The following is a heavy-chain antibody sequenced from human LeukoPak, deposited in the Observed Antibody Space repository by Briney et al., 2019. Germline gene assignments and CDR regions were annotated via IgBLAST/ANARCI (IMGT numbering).Heavy chain of an antibody. CDR1: GGSISSYY. V-gene: IGHV4-59*12. J-gene: IGHJ3*02. D-gene: IGHD3-22*01. CDR3: ARVRARIVVLQRRDAFDI. CDR2: IYYSGST. Sequence: SETLSLTCTVSGGSISSYYWSWIRQPPGKGLEWIGYIYYSGSTNYNPSPKSRVTISVDTSKNQFSLKLSSVTAADTAVYYCARVRARIVVLQRRDAFDIWGQGTMVTVSS.